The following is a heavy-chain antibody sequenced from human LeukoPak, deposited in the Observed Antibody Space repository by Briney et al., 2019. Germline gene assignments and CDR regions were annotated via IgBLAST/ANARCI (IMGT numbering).Heavy chain of an antibody. D-gene: IGHD3-16*01. V-gene: IGHV1-18*01. CDR3: ASLQTARWGAFDI. CDR1: LYTLTSYC. CDR2: ISGYNGNT. J-gene: IGHJ3*02. Sequence: ASVKVSCEASLYTLTSYCISWVRQAPGQGGSWVGWISGYNGNTNYAQKLQGRVTMTTDTSTSTAYMELRSLRSDDTAVYYCASLQTARWGAFDIWGQGTMVTVSS.